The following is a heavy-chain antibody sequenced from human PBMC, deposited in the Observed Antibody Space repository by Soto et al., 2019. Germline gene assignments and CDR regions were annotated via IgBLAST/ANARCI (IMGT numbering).Heavy chain of an antibody. D-gene: IGHD3-22*01. CDR2: IYYSGST. J-gene: IGHJ4*02. CDR1: GGSISSSSYY. V-gene: IGHV4-39*01. Sequence: SETLSLTCTASGGSISSSSYYWGWIRQPPGKGLEWIGSIYYSGSTYYNPSLKSRVTISVDTSKNQFSLKLSSVTAADTAVYYCSAYYDSSGYPFDYWGQGTLVTVSS. CDR3: SAYYDSSGYPFDY.